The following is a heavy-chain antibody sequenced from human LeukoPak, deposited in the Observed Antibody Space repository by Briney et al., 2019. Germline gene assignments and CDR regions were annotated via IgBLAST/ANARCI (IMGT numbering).Heavy chain of an antibody. CDR1: GYTFTGYY. CDR2: INPNSGGT. J-gene: IGHJ4*02. CDR3: ARENDTAMASPLDY. D-gene: IGHD5-18*01. V-gene: IGHV1-2*04. Sequence: ASVKVSCKASGYTFTGYYMHWVRRAPGQGLEWMGWINPNSGGTNYAQKFQGWVTMTRDTSISTAYMELSRLRSDDTAVYYCARENDTAMASPLDYWGQGTLVTVSS.